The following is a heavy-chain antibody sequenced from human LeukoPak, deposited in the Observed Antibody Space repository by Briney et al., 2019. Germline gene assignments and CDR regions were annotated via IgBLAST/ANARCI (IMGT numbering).Heavy chain of an antibody. CDR1: GGSISSSSYY. D-gene: IGHD1-1*01. Sequence: KPSETLSLTCTVSGGSISSSSYYWGWIRQPPGKGLEWIGSIYYSGSTYYNPSLKSRVTISVDTSKNQFSLKLSSVTAADTAVYYCARAGLRTGTTSRRNYYYYMDVWGKGTTVTVSS. J-gene: IGHJ6*03. V-gene: IGHV4-39*07. CDR3: ARAGLRTGTTSRRNYYYYMDV. CDR2: IYYSGST.